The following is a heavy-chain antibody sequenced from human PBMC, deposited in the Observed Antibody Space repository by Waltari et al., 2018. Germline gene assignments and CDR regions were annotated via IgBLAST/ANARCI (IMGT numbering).Heavy chain of an antibody. J-gene: IGHJ4*02. V-gene: IGHV1-8*01. CDR2: MNPNSCNT. Sequence: QVQLVQSGAEVKKPGASVKVSCRASGYTFTSYDINWVRQATGQGLEWMGWMNPNSCNTDYAQKFQGRVTMTRNTSISTAYMELSSLRSEDTALYYCARGYPFSFYGSGTYYNVYDYWGQGTLVTVSS. CDR1: GYTFTSYD. D-gene: IGHD3-10*01. CDR3: ARGYPFSFYGSGTYYNVYDY.